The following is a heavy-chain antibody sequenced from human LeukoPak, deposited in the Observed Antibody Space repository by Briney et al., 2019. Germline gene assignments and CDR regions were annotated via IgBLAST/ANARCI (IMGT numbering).Heavy chain of an antibody. CDR1: GGTFSSDA. CDR3: ASSSNWNYIMAY. D-gene: IGHD1-7*01. V-gene: IGHV1-69*05. J-gene: IGHJ4*02. CDR2: IIPIFGTA. Sequence: SVKVSCKASGGTFSSDAISWVRQAPGQGLEWMGGIIPIFGTANYAQKFQGRVTITTDESMSTAHMELSSLRSEDTAVYYCASSSNWNYIMAYWGQGTLVTVSS.